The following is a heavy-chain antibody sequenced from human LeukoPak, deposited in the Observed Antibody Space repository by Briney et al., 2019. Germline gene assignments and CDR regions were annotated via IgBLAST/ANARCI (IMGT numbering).Heavy chain of an antibody. CDR1: GFTFSDYA. V-gene: IGHV3-30-3*01. CDR3: ARDPLNRRWGSYYFDY. CDR2: ISYDGNNK. Sequence: GGSLRLSCAASGFTFSDYAMHWVRQAPGKGLEWVAVISYDGNNKEYADSVKGRFTISRDNSKSTVYLQVNTLRGEDTAVFYCARDPLNRRWGSYYFDYWGQGTLVTVSS. J-gene: IGHJ4*02. D-gene: IGHD1-14*01.